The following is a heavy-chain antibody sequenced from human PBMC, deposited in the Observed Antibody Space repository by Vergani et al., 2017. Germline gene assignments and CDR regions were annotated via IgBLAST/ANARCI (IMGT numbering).Heavy chain of an antibody. D-gene: IGHD5-18*01. V-gene: IGHV3-30*01. CDR3: ARDQYSYEYYYYYYGMDV. CDR2: ISYDGSNK. CDR1: GFTFSSYA. J-gene: IGHJ6*02. Sequence: QVQLVESGGGVVQPGRSLRLSCAASGFTFSSYAMHWVRQAPGKGLEWVAVISYDGSNKYYADSVKGRFTISRDNSKNTLYLKRNSLRAEDTAVYYCARDQYSYEYYYYYYGMDVWGQGTTVNVSS.